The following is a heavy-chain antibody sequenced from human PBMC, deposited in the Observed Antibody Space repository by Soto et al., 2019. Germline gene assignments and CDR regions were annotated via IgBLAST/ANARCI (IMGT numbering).Heavy chain of an antibody. D-gene: IGHD1-26*01. Sequence: GESLNISCKGSGYSFTSYWIGWVRQMPGKGLEWMGIIYPGDSNTRYSPSFQGQVTISADKSISTAYLQWSSLKASDTAMYYCARLFGSNTGSYPDPYWGQGTLVTVSS. CDR2: IYPGDSNT. V-gene: IGHV5-51*01. CDR1: GYSFTSYW. J-gene: IGHJ4*02. CDR3: ARLFGSNTGSYPDPY.